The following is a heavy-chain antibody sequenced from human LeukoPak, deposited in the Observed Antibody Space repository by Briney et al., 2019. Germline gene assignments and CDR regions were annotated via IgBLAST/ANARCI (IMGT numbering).Heavy chain of an antibody. J-gene: IGHJ4*02. V-gene: IGHV3-21*04. D-gene: IGHD6-19*01. CDR3: AKDHLPGIVVADRDY. CDR2: ISSSSSYI. CDR1: GFTFSSYS. Sequence: TGGSLRLSCAASGFTFSSYSMNWVRQAPGKGLEWVSSISSSSSYIYYADSVKGRFTISRDNSKNTLYLQINSLRAEDTAVYYCAKDHLPGIVVADRDYWGQGTLVTVSS.